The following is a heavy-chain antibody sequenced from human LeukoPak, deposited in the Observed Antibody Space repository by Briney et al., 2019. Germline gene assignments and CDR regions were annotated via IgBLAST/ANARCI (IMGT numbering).Heavy chain of an antibody. V-gene: IGHV3-30*02. J-gene: IGHJ4*02. CDR3: AKDPGNYYGSGLGL. Sequence: PGGSLRLSCAASGFTFSSYGMHWVRQAPGKGLEWVAFIRYDGSNKYYADSVKGRFTISRDNSKNTLYLQMNSLRAEDTAVYYCAKDPGNYYGSGLGLWGQGTLVTVSS. D-gene: IGHD3-10*01. CDR2: IRYDGSNK. CDR1: GFTFSSYG.